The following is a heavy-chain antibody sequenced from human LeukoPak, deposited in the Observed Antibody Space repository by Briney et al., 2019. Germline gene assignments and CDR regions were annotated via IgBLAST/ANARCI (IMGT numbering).Heavy chain of an antibody. V-gene: IGHV3-21*01. CDR2: ISSSSSYI. CDR3: ARSHTQTTVTAGY. CDR1: EFTFSSYS. J-gene: IGHJ4*02. Sequence: GGSLRLSCAASEFTFSSYSMNWVRQAPGKGLEWVSSISSSSSYIYYADSVKGRFTISRDNAKNSLYLQMNSLRAEDTAVYYCARSHTQTTVTAGYWGQGTLVTVSS. D-gene: IGHD4-17*01.